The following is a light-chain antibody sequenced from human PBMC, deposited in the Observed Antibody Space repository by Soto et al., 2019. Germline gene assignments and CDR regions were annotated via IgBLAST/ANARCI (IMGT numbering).Light chain of an antibody. Sequence: DIQLTQSPSSLSASVTERVTITCRASQAINNNLNWYQQKLGKAPELLIYRASTLQSGVPSRFSGSGSETDFTLTISSLEHEDFGTYYCQQSYSTPYTFGQGTKVEIK. CDR2: RAS. V-gene: IGKV1-39*01. CDR3: QQSYSTPYT. CDR1: QAINNN. J-gene: IGKJ2*01.